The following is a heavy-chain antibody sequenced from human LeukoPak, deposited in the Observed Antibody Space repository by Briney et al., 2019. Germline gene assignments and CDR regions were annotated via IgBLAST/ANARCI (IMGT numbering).Heavy chain of an antibody. CDR2: IKSKVDGGTT. D-gene: IGHD7-27*01. Sequence: KTGGSLRLSWVVSGIIFRDAWMNWVRPTPGKGLEWVGLIKSKVDGGTTDYAAPVKGRFTISRDDSENTLYLQMSSLKIEDTAIYYCTKAPPLTGGVYSAPWGPGTLVTVSS. CDR3: TKAPPLTGGVYSAP. J-gene: IGHJ5*02. CDR1: GIIFRDAW. V-gene: IGHV3-15*07.